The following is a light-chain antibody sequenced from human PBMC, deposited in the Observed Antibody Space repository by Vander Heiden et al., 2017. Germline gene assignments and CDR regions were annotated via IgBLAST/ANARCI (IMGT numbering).Light chain of an antibody. CDR1: QSVSSY. Sequence: EIVLTQSPATLSLSPGERATLSCRASQSVSSYLAWYQQKPGQAPRLLIYDASNRATGIPARFSGSGNGTDFTLTISSREPEDFAVYYCQQPSNWRPGTFGQGTKVEIK. V-gene: IGKV3D-11*02. J-gene: IGKJ1*01. CDR2: DAS. CDR3: QQPSNWRPGT.